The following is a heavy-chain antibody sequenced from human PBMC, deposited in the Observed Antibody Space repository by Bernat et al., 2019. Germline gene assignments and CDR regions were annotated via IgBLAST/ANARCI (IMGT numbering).Heavy chain of an antibody. V-gene: IGHV3-53*01. Sequence: EVQLVESGGGLVQPGGSLRLSCVASGFTVSSNYMSWVRQAPGKGLEWVSLIYSDGSTYYADSVKSRFTISPDNSKNLLYLPMSSLRAEDTAFYSCARAGALTSFYFEYWGQGTLVTVSS. D-gene: IGHD6-19*01. CDR2: IYSDGST. CDR1: GFTVSSNY. CDR3: ARAGALTSFYFEY. J-gene: IGHJ4*02.